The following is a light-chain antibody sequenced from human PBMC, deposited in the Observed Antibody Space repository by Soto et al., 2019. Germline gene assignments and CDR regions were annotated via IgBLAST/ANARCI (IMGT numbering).Light chain of an antibody. CDR2: DAS. J-gene: IGKJ3*01. CDR3: QQRSNWL. V-gene: IGKV3D-20*02. Sequence: EIVLTHSPGTLSLSPWEIATLSCGASQSISSSYLAWYQQKSGQAPRLLIYDASNRATGIPARFSGSGSGTDFTLTISSLEPEDFAVYYCQQRSNWLFGPGTKVDIK. CDR1: QSISSSY.